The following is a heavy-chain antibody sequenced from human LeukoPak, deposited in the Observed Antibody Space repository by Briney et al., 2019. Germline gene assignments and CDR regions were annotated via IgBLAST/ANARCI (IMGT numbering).Heavy chain of an antibody. CDR2: INPNSGDT. CDR1: GYTFTGYY. J-gene: IGHJ5*02. V-gene: IGHV1-2*02. D-gene: IGHD5-18*01. CDR3: AKDPTGYSNTWFDP. Sequence: ASVKVSCKASGYTFTGYYMHWVRQAPGQGLEWMGWINPNSGDTNYAPKFQGRVTMTRDTSISTAYLELSSLRSDDTAVYYCAKDPTGYSNTWFDPWGQGTLVTVSS.